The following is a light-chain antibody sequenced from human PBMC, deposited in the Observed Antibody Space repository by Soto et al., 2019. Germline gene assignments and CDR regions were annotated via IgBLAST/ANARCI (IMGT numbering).Light chain of an antibody. CDR3: QQYDNLLT. CDR1: QDISNY. J-gene: IGKJ4*01. Sequence: DIHMTQSPSSLSASVGDRVTITCQASQDISNYLNWYQQKPGKAPKLLIYDASNLETGVPSRFSGSGSGTDFTFTISSLQPEDIATYYCQQYDNLLTFGGGTKVDIK. CDR2: DAS. V-gene: IGKV1-33*01.